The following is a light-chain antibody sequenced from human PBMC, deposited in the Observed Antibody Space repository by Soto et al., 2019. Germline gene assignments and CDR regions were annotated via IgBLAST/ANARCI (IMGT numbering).Light chain of an antibody. CDR1: QDVSGY. CDR2: AAS. J-gene: IGKJ1*01. CDR3: QQYSSHAT. V-gene: IGKV1-8*01. Sequence: AIRMTQSPSSLSASTGYRVTITFRASQDVSGYVAWYQQKPGKPPRLLIYAASTLQTGVPSRFSGSGSGTDFTLTITCLQSEDYATYYCQQYSSHATFGQGTKVDIK.